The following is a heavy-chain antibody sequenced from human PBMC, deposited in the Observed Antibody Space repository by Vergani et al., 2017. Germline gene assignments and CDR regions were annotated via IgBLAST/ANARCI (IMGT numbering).Heavy chain of an antibody. D-gene: IGHD3-10*01. J-gene: IGHJ4*02. V-gene: IGHV3-33*06. Sequence: QVQLVESGGGVVQPGRSLRLSCAASGFTFSSYGMHWVRQAPGKGLEWVAVIWYDGSNKYYADSVKGRFTISRDNSKNTLYLQMNRLRAEDTAVYYCAKGRLWFGESAFDYWGQGTLVTVSS. CDR3: AKGRLWFGESAFDY. CDR2: IWYDGSNK. CDR1: GFTFSSYG.